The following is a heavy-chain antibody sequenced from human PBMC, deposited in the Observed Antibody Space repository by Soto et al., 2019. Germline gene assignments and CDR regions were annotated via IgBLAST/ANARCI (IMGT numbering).Heavy chain of an antibody. CDR1: GYTFTNYD. CDR2: ISAYNGNT. D-gene: IGHD6-6*01. V-gene: IGHV1-18*01. Sequence: ASVKVSCKTSGYTFTNYDISWVRQAPGQGLEWMGWISAYNGNTEYAQNFQDRVTMTTDTSTSTAYRDLRSLTTADTALYYCARGRSSSSHWG. CDR3: ARGRSSSSH. J-gene: IGHJ1*01.